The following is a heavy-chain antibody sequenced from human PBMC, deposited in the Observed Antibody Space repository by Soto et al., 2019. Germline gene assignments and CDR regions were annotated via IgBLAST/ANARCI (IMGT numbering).Heavy chain of an antibody. Sequence: QVHLQESGPGLVKPSETLSLTCNVSGGSISTSNWWSWVRQPPGKGLEWLGEIYHTGATSYNPSLKSRITMSVDTSKNQFSLTLTSVTATDTAVYFCAKDVPHPRDIGLVQEAQNWFDPWGQGIQVTVSS. CDR2: IYHTGAT. CDR1: GGSISTSNW. CDR3: AKDVPHPRDIGLVQEAQNWFDP. V-gene: IGHV4-4*02. D-gene: IGHD2-15*01. J-gene: IGHJ5*01.